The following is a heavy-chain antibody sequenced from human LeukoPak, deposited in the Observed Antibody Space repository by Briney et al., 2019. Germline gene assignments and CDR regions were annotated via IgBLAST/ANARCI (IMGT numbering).Heavy chain of an antibody. Sequence: GGSLRLSCAASGFTFSIYGMHWVRQAPGKGLEWVANIKQDGSEKYYVDSVKGRFTISRDNAKNSLYLQMNSLRAEDTAVYYWAGALRGLPYISPLGGGQGTLVTVSS. J-gene: IGHJ4*02. V-gene: IGHV3-7*03. CDR1: GFTFSIYG. CDR2: IKQDGSEK. D-gene: IGHD3-16*01. CDR3: AGALRGLPYISPLG.